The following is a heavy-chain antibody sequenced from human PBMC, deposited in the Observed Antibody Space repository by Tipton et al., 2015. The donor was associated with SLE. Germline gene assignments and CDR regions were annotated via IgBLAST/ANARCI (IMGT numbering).Heavy chain of an antibody. CDR1: GGSISSYY. J-gene: IGHJ6*04. V-gene: IGHV4-4*08. D-gene: IGHD1-26*01. CDR2: IYTSGST. CDR3: ARDLWGGSSLIV. Sequence: TLSLTCTVSGGSISSYYWSWFRQPPGKRLEWIGYIYTSGSTNYNPSLKSRVTISVDTSKKQFSLKLSLVTAADTAVYYGARDLWGGSSLIVWGKGTTVTVSS.